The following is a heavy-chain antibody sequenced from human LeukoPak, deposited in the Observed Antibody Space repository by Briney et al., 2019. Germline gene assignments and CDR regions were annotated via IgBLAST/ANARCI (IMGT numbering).Heavy chain of an antibody. Sequence: EASVKVSFKASGYTFTGYFMHWVRQAPGQGLEWMGWINPNSGDTNYAQKFQGRVTMTRDTSTSTAYMELSRLRSDDTAVYYCAIDYYGSGSYYIWGQGTLVTVSS. J-gene: IGHJ4*02. V-gene: IGHV1-2*02. D-gene: IGHD3-10*01. CDR2: INPNSGDT. CDR1: GYTFTGYF. CDR3: AIDYYGSGSYYI.